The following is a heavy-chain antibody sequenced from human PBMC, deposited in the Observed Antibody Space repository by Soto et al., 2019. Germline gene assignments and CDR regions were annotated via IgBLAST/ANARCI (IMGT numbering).Heavy chain of an antibody. CDR1: GFTFSTYS. CDR2: ISSSSSYI. J-gene: IGHJ3*02. CDR3: AKDVTTRLSAFDI. V-gene: IGHV3-21*01. Sequence: GGSLRLSCAASGFTFSTYSMSWVRQAPGKGLEWVSSISSSSSYIYYADSVKGRFTISRDNAKNSVYLQMNSLRAEDTALYYCAKDVTTRLSAFDIWGQGTMVTVSS. D-gene: IGHD1-1*01.